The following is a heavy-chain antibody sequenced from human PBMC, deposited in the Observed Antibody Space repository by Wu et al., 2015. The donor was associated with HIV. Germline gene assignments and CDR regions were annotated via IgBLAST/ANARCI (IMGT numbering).Heavy chain of an antibody. CDR3: ARCPSDWNAPYYFDS. V-gene: IGHV1-18*01. CDR2: ISTYNGDT. CDR1: GYTFSHYG. J-gene: IGHJ4*02. D-gene: IGHD1-1*01. Sequence: GQLIQSGGEVKKPGASVKVSCKAYGYTFSHYGFTWVRQAPGQGLEWMGWISTYNGDTEYAQQYQDRVTMTTDRSTSTAYMELKSLRFDDTAVYYCARCPSDWNAPYYFDSWAREPSHRLL.